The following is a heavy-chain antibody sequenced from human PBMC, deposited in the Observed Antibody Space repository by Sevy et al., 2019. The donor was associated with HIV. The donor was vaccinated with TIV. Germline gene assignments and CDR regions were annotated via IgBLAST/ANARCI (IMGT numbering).Heavy chain of an antibody. Sequence: GGSLRLSCAVSGFTFNTYNMNWVRQAPGKGLEWVSYISYTSTTIYYADSVRGRFTISRDNAKNTLYLQMNSLRDEDTAVYYWQNSDATSRFGYYYFAMDFWGQGTSVTVSS. CDR3: QNSDATSRFGYYYFAMDF. CDR2: ISYTSTTI. J-gene: IGHJ6*02. V-gene: IGHV3-48*02. CDR1: GFTFNTYN. D-gene: IGHD3-22*01.